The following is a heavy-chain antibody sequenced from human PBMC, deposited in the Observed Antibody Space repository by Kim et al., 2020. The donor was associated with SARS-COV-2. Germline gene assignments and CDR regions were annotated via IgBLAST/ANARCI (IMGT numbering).Heavy chain of an antibody. CDR3: ARGAFGGVIVIYYYYGMDV. CDR2: ISSSGSTI. CDR1: GFTFSSYE. J-gene: IGHJ6*02. V-gene: IGHV3-48*03. Sequence: GGSLRLSCAASGFTFSSYEMNWVRQAPGKGLEWVSYISSSGSTIYYADSVKGRFTISRDNAKNSLYLQMNSLRAEDTAVYYCARGAFGGVIVIYYYYGMDVWGQGTTVTVSS. D-gene: IGHD3-16*02.